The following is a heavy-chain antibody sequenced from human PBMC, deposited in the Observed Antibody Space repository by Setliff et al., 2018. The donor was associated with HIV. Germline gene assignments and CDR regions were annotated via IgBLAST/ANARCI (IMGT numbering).Heavy chain of an antibody. J-gene: IGHJ3*02. D-gene: IGHD3-10*01. CDR1: GYTFSNFG. CDR3: ARGVTLVRGGRGDI. V-gene: IGHV1-69*13. Sequence: SVKVSCKSSGYTFSNFGVSWVRQAPGQGLEWMGGIIPIFGTANYAQKFQGRVTITADESTSTAYMELSSLRSEDTAVYYCARGVTLVRGGRGDIWGQGTMVTVSS. CDR2: IIPIFGTA.